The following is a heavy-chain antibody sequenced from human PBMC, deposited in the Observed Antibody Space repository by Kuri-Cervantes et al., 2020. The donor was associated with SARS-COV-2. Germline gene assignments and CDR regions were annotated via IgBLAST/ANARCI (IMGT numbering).Heavy chain of an antibody. V-gene: IGHV3-33*06. D-gene: IGHD1-26*01. CDR2: IWYDGSNK. Sequence: GESLKISCAASGFTFSGHWIHWVRQAPGKGLEWVAVIWYDGSNKYYADSVKGRFTISRDNSKNTLYLQMNSLRAEDTALYYCAKGRPGSYQGYYFDYWGQGTLVTVSS. CDR3: AKGRPGSYQGYYFDY. CDR1: GFTFSGHW. J-gene: IGHJ4*02.